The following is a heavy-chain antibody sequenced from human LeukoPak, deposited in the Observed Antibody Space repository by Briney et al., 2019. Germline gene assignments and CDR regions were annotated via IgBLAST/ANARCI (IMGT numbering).Heavy chain of an antibody. V-gene: IGHV3-21*01. D-gene: IGHD3-22*01. Sequence: TGGSLRLSCAASGSTFSSYSMNWVRQAPGKGLEWVSSISSSSSYIYYADSVKGRFTISRDNAKNSLYLQMNSLRAEDTAVYYCARESYYDSSGLDYWGQGTLVTVSS. CDR1: GSTFSSYS. CDR2: ISSSSSYI. J-gene: IGHJ4*02. CDR3: ARESYYDSSGLDY.